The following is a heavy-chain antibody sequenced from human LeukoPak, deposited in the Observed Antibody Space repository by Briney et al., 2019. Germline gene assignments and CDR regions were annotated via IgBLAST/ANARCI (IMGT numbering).Heavy chain of an antibody. D-gene: IGHD4-17*01. CDR1: GYTFTGYY. V-gene: IGHV1-2*02. Sequence: ASVKVSCKASGYTFTGYYMHWVRQAPGQGLEWMGWINPNSGGTNYAQKFQGRVTMTRDTSISTAYMELSRLRSDDTAVDYCARGDGDYVRFRYFQHWGQGTLVTVSS. CDR2: INPNSGGT. J-gene: IGHJ1*01. CDR3: ARGDGDYVRFRYFQH.